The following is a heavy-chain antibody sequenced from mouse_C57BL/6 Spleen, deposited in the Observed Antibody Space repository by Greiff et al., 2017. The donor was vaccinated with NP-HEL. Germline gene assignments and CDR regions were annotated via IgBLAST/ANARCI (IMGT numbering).Heavy chain of an antibody. V-gene: IGHV1-82*01. CDR1: GYAFSSSW. Sequence: VQLKQSGPELVKPGASVKISCKASGYAFSSSWMNWVKQRPGKGLEWIGRIYPGDGDTNYNGKFKGKATLTADKSSSTAYMQLSSLTSEDSAVYFCARDGSTDYYAMDYWGQGTSVTVSS. J-gene: IGHJ4*01. D-gene: IGHD1-1*01. CDR3: ARDGSTDYYAMDY. CDR2: IYPGDGDT.